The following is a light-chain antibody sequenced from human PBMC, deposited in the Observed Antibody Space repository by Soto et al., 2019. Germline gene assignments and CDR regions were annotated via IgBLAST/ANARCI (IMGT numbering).Light chain of an antibody. CDR3: TAFSANRVYL. CDR2: GVH. Sequence: QSALTQPISVSGPPGQSITISCTGNSNDIGTYDYVCWYQQHPGKAPRLLIHGVHNRSPGISGRFSASKSGLTASLTISRLQAEDEADYYCTAFSANRVYLFGPGTKVTVL. J-gene: IGLJ1*01. CDR1: SNDIGTYDY. V-gene: IGLV2-14*01.